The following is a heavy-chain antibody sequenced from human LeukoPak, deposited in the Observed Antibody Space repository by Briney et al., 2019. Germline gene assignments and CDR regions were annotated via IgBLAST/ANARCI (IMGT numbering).Heavy chain of an antibody. Sequence: PSETLSLTCTVSGGSISSYYWSWIRQPPGKGLEWIGYIYYSGSTNYKSSLKSRVTISVDTSKNQFSLKLSSVTAADTAVYYCARTTMVRGTYYMDVWGKGTTVTVSS. D-gene: IGHD3-10*01. CDR1: GGSISSYY. CDR2: IYYSGST. CDR3: ARTTMVRGTYYMDV. J-gene: IGHJ6*03. V-gene: IGHV4-59*01.